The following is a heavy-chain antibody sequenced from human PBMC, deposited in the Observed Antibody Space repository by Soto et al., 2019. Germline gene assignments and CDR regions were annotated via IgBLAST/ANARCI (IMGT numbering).Heavy chain of an antibody. D-gene: IGHD1-1*01. J-gene: IGHJ4*02. CDR1: GYTFTSYG. V-gene: IGHV1-18*01. CDR2: ISAYNGNT. CDR3: XRXERNPLDY. Sequence: QVQLVQSGAEVKKPGASVKVSCKASGYTFTSYGINWVRQAPGQGLEWMGWISAYNGNTNYAQKLQGRVTMTTDTSTSTAYXXXXXXXXXXXXXXXXXRXERNPLDYWGQGTLVTVSS.